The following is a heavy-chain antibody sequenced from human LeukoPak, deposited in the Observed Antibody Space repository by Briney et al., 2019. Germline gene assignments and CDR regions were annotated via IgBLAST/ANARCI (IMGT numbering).Heavy chain of an antibody. CDR1: GFTFSSHE. CDR2: ISGSGATI. V-gene: IGHV3-48*03. J-gene: IGHJ4*02. CDR3: VRDPGITGTSF. Sequence: GGSLRLSCAASGFTFSSHEMNWVRQAPGKGLEWVSYISGSGATIYYTDSVKGRFTISRDNAKNSLYLQMTSLRAEDTAVYYCVRDPGITGTSFWGQGTLVTVSS. D-gene: IGHD1-20*01.